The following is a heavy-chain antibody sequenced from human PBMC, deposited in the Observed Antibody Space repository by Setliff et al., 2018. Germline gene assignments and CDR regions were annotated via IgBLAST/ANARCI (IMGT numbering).Heavy chain of an antibody. CDR1: GYKFPNYG. J-gene: IGHJ5*02. V-gene: IGHV1-69*05. D-gene: IGHD3-22*01. CDR2: IIPNFRTT. Sequence: ASMKVSCKASGYKFPNYGITWVRQAPGQGLEWMGGIIPNFRTTSYAQKFQGRVTITTDESTSTAYMELSSLRSDDTAVYYCARDPFRNYDTAPVWFDPWGQGTLVTVSS. CDR3: ARDPFRNYDTAPVWFDP.